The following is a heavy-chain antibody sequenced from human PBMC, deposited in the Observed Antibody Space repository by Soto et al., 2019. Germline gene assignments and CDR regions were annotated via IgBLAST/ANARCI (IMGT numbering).Heavy chain of an antibody. CDR1: GFTFSTYA. J-gene: IGHJ1*01. V-gene: IGHV3-33*01. D-gene: IGHD3-16*01. CDR2: IWYDGSNK. Sequence: GGSLRLSCAASGFTFSTYAMHWVRQAPGKGLEWVAVIWYDGSNKYYGDSVKGRFSISRDNSKNTLFLHMDSLRAEDTAVYYCVARDSGTSSVWHFQHWGQGTLVTVSS. CDR3: VARDSGTSSVWHFQH.